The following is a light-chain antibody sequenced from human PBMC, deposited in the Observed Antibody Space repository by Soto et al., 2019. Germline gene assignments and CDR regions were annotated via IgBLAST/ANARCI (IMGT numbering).Light chain of an antibody. CDR1: SSDVGGYNY. CDR2: EVT. CDR3: SSHAGGNLYV. V-gene: IGLV2-8*01. Sequence: QSALTQPPSASGSPGQSVTISCTGTSSDVGGYNYVSWYQQHPGKAPKLMIYEVTKRPSGVPDRFSGSKSGNTASLTVSGLQAEDEADYFCSSHAGGNLYVFGTGTKVTVL. J-gene: IGLJ1*01.